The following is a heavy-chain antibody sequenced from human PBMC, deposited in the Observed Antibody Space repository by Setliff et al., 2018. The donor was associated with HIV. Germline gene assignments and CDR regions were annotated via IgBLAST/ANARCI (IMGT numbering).Heavy chain of an antibody. V-gene: IGHV1-46*01. Sequence: ASVKVSCKASGYTFTTYPMHWVRQAPGQGLEWMGVINTSGGSAGYAEKFRGRVTVTRDTSTNTVYMDLRNLRSEDTAVYYCARNQGDSSGWYAGDFWGHGTLVTVSS. CDR2: INTSGGSA. J-gene: IGHJ4*01. D-gene: IGHD6-19*01. CDR3: ARNQGDSSGWYAGDF. CDR1: GYTFTTYP.